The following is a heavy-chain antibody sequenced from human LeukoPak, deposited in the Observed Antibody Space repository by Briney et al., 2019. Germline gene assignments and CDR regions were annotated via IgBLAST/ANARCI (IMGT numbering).Heavy chain of an antibody. Sequence: GGSLRLSCAASGFTFSSYAMSWVRQAPGKGLEWVSAISGSGGSTYYADSVKGRFTISRDNSKNTLYLQMNSLRAEDTAIYYCAKEYTGTFSPFPSYFDNWGQGALVTVSS. CDR3: AKEYTGTFSPFPSYFDN. CDR2: ISGSGGST. D-gene: IGHD1-26*01. CDR1: GFTFSSYA. V-gene: IGHV3-23*01. J-gene: IGHJ4*02.